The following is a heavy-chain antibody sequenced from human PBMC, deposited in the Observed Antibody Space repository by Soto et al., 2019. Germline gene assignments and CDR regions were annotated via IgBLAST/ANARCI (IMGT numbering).Heavy chain of an antibody. D-gene: IGHD6-6*01. CDR2: IYWNDDK. CDR3: AQSILARPVLGAYDM. Sequence: QITLKESGPTLVKPTQTLTLTCTFSGLSLTTTGVGVGWIRQPPGKALEWLAVIYWNDDKRYSPSLKNRLTIPKDTSKNQVVLTMPSMDPVDTATYYCAQSILARPVLGAYDMWGRGTMVIVSS. CDR1: GLSLTTTGVG. V-gene: IGHV2-5*01. J-gene: IGHJ3*02.